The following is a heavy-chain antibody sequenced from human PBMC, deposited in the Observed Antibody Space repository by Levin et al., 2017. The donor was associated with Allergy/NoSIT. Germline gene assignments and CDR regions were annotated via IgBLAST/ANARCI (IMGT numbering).Heavy chain of an antibody. Sequence: GESLKISCAASGFTFSSYWMSWVRQAPGKGLEWVANIKQDGSEKYYVDSVKGRFTISRDNAKNSLYLQMNSLRAEDTAVYYCARDSAYDDILTGYLNYYDYGRDVWGQGTTVTVS. V-gene: IGHV3-7*01. CDR1: GFTFSSYW. CDR2: IKQDGSEK. CDR3: ARDSAYDDILTGYLNYYDYGRDV. D-gene: IGHD3-9*01. J-gene: IGHJ6*02.